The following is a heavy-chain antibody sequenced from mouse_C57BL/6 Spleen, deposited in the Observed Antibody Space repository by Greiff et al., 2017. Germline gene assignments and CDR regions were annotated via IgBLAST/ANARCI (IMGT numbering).Heavy chain of an antibody. CDR1: GYTFTSYW. Sequence: QVQLQQPGAELVRPGSSVKLSCKASGYTFTSYWMHWVKQRPIQGLEWIGNIDPSDSETHYNQKFKDKATLTVDKSSSTAYMQLSSLTSEDSAVCYCARSSDGYYAMDYWGQGTSVTVSS. CDR3: ARSSDGYYAMDY. CDR2: IDPSDSET. D-gene: IGHD2-3*01. J-gene: IGHJ4*01. V-gene: IGHV1-52*01.